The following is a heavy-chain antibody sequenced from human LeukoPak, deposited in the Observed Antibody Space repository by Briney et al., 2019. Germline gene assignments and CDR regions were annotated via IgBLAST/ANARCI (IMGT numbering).Heavy chain of an antibody. Sequence: GGSLRLSCAASGFIFSSFGMHWVRQAPGKGLEWVSAISGSGGSTYYADSVKGRFTISRDNSKNTLYLQMNSLRAEDTAVYYCAKGWEYQLLFFDYWGQGTLVTVPS. D-gene: IGHD2-2*01. V-gene: IGHV3-23*01. CDR1: GFIFSSFG. J-gene: IGHJ4*02. CDR2: ISGSGGST. CDR3: AKGWEYQLLFFDY.